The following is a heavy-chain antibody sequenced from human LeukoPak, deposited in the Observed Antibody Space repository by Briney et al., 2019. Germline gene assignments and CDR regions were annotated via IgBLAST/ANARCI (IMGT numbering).Heavy chain of an antibody. CDR1: GGSISSYY. D-gene: IGHD6-6*01. Sequence: SETLSLTCTVSGGSISSYYWSWIRQPPGKGLEWIGYIYYSGSTNYNPSLKSRVTISVDTSKNQFSLKLSSVTAADTAVYYCARDTVSRIAARPYYYYGMDVWGQGTTVTVSS. CDR2: IYYSGST. V-gene: IGHV4-59*01. CDR3: ARDTVSRIAARPYYYYGMDV. J-gene: IGHJ6*02.